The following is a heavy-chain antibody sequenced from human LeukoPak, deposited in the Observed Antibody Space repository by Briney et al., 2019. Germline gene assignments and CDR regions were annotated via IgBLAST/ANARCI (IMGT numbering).Heavy chain of an antibody. CDR2: ISAYNGNT. CDR1: GYTFTSYG. Sequence: ASVNVSCKASGYTFTSYGISWVRQAPGQGLEWMGWISAYNGNTNYAQKLQGRVTMTTDTSTSTAYMELRSLRSDDTAVYYCAREIIAVAGDYYYGMDVWGQGTTVTVSS. V-gene: IGHV1-18*01. D-gene: IGHD6-19*01. J-gene: IGHJ6*02. CDR3: AREIIAVAGDYYYGMDV.